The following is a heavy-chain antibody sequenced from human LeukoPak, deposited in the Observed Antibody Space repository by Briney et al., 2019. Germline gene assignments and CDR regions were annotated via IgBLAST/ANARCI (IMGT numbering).Heavy chain of an antibody. CDR3: VRDIDRTGYCSSTSCYFFDY. CDR2: INWNGGST. V-gene: IGHV3-20*04. J-gene: IGHJ4*02. Sequence: GGSLRLSCAASGFTFDDYGMSWVRQAPGKGLEWVSGINWNGGSTGYADSVKGRFTISRDNAKNSLYLQMNSLRAEDTALYYCVRDIDRTGYCSSTSCYFFDYWGQGTLVTVSS. D-gene: IGHD2-2*01. CDR1: GFTFDDYG.